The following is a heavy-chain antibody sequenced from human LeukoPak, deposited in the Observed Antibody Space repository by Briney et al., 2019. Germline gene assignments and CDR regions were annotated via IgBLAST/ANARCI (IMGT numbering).Heavy chain of an antibody. D-gene: IGHD3-3*01. J-gene: IGHJ6*02. CDR1: GYTFTSYY. V-gene: IGHV1-46*01. CDR2: INPSGGST. CDR3: ARELGGYSYYDFWSGYPQDYYYGMDV. Sequence: ASVTVSCKASGYTFTSYYMHWVRQAPGQGLEWMGIINPSGGSTSYAQKFQGRVTMTRDTSTSTVYMELSSLRSEDTAVYYCARELGGYSYYDFWSGYPQDYYYGMDVWGQGTTVTVSS.